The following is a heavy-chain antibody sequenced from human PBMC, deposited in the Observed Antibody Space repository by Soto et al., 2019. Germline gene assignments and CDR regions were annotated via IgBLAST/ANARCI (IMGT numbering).Heavy chain of an antibody. V-gene: IGHV3-30-3*01. CDR1: GFTFSSYA. CDR2: ISYDGSNK. D-gene: IGHD3-22*01. CDR3: ASHYYDSSEGPEYYFDY. J-gene: IGHJ4*02. Sequence: GGSLRLSCAASGFTFSSYAMHWVRQAPGKGLEWVAVISYDGSNKYYADSVKGRFTISRDNSKNTLYLQMNSLRAEDTAVYYCASHYYDSSEGPEYYFDYWGQGTLVTVSS.